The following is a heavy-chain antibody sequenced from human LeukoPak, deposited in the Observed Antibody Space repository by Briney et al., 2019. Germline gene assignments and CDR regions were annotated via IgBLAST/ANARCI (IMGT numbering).Heavy chain of an antibody. CDR1: QYNFTSYY. CDR3: ARDIPYEVTFGGVTVMGSFVLDY. D-gene: IGHD3-16*02. J-gene: IGHJ4*02. CDR2: INPSGGST. Sequence: GASVKVSCKASQYNFTSYYIHWVRQAPGQGLEWMGIINPSGGSTSYAQKFQGRVTMTRDTSTTTVYIELSSLRSEDTAVYYCARDIPYEVTFGGVTVMGSFVLDYWGQGTLATVSS. V-gene: IGHV1-46*01.